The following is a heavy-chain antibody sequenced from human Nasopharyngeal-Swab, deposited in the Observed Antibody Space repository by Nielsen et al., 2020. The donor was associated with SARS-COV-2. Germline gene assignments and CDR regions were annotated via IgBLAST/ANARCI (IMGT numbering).Heavy chain of an antibody. V-gene: IGHV3-23*01. D-gene: IGHD3-22*01. J-gene: IGHJ4*02. CDR3: AKEPIVTMIVVVIDTYFDY. CDR1: GFTFSTYA. Sequence: GESLRLSCEASGFTFSTYAMSWVRQAPGRRLEWVSGIINSGGSTEYADSVKGRFTISRDNSRNTLFLQMNSLRAEDTAVYYCAKEPIVTMIVVVIDTYFDYWGQGTLVTVSS. CDR2: IINSGGST.